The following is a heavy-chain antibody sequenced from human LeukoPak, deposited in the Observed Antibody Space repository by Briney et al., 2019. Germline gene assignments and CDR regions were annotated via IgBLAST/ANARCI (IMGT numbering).Heavy chain of an antibody. Sequence: AGGSLRLSCAASGFTFSSYAMSWVRQAPGEGLEWVSAISGRGGSTYYADSVKGRFTVSRDNSKNTLYLQMNCLRAEDTAVYYCAKARAGYNSYYFDYLGQGTLVTVSS. V-gene: IGHV3-23*01. CDR2: ISGRGGST. J-gene: IGHJ4*02. CDR1: GFTFSSYA. CDR3: AKARAGYNSYYFDY. D-gene: IGHD5-24*01.